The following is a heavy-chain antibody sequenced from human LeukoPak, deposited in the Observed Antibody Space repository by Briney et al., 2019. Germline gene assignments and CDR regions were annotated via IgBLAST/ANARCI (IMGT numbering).Heavy chain of an antibody. CDR3: AKGHCSGSNCFPNYYYYMDV. D-gene: IGHD2-15*01. J-gene: IGHJ6*03. Sequence: GGSLRLSCAGSGFTFDEYAMHWVRQAPGKGLEWVSGISWNSGSIAYADSVKGRFTISRDNAKNVLFLQMSSLRAADTALYYCAKGHCSGSNCFPNYYYYMDVWGKGTTVTVSS. CDR2: ISWNSGSI. CDR1: GFTFDEYA. V-gene: IGHV3-9*01.